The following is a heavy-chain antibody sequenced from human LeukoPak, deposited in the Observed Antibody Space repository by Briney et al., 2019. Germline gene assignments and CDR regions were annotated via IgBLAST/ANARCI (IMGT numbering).Heavy chain of an antibody. CDR1: RFTFSSYA. J-gene: IGHJ4*02. Sequence: VGSLRLSSAASRFTFSSYAMSSVRQAERKGVECVSAISGSGGSTYYVDPVKGRFTISRGNSENKLYLLMNSLGAEDTAVYYCAKYYDILTGYLYPDYWGQGTLVTVSS. D-gene: IGHD3-9*01. CDR2: ISGSGGST. V-gene: IGHV3-23*01. CDR3: AKYYDILTGYLYPDY.